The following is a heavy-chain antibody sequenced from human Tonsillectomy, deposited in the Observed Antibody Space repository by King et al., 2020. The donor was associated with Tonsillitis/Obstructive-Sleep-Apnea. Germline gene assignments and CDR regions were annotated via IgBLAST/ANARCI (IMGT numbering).Heavy chain of an antibody. CDR1: GGSISSSSYY. Sequence: QLQESGPGLVKPSETLSLTCTVSGGSISSSSYYWGWIRQPPGKGLEWIGSFYYSGGTYYTPSLKSRLTISVDTSKNQFSLKLSSVTAADTAVYYCARQNYDSSGYYYPYYYYYMDVWGKGTTVTVSS. V-gene: IGHV4-39*01. J-gene: IGHJ6*03. CDR2: FYYSGGT. D-gene: IGHD3-22*01. CDR3: ARQNYDSSGYYYPYYYYYMDV.